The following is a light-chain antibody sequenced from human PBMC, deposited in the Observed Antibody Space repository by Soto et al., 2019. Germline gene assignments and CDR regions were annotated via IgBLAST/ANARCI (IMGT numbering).Light chain of an antibody. V-gene: IGKV1-9*01. CDR3: QQYNSYPIT. CDR2: TAS. CDR1: QDITNS. Sequence: DIQLTQSPSFLSASVGDRVTISCRASQDITNSLAWYHQKPGKTPKFLISTASTLQSGVPSRFSGTGSGTEFTLTISGLQPEEFATYYCQQYNSYPITFGQGTRVEI. J-gene: IGKJ5*01.